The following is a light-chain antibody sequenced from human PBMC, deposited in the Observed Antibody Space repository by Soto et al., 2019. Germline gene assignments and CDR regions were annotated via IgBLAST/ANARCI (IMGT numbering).Light chain of an antibody. J-gene: IGKJ2*01. CDR3: QQYNSYLYT. CDR2: GAS. V-gene: IGKV3-15*01. CDR1: QSVSTN. Sequence: RVMTQSPATLSLSPGERATLSCRASQSVSTNVAWYQQKPGQAPRLLIYGASTRATDIPARFSGSGSGTDFTLTISSLQSEDFAVYYCQQYNSYLYTFGQGTKLEIK.